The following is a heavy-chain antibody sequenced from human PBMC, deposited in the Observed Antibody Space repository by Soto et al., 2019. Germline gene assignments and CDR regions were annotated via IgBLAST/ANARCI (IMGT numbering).Heavy chain of an antibody. D-gene: IGHD2-8*01. CDR2: INAGNGNT. CDR3: ARDMSGYCTNGVCYMYWFDP. CDR1: GYTFTSYA. V-gene: IGHV1-3*01. Sequence: ASVKVSCKASGYTFTSYAMHWVRQAPGQRLEWMGWINAGNGNTKYSQKFQGRVTITRDTSASTASMGLSSLRSEDTAVYYCARDMSGYCTNGVCYMYWFDPWGQGTLFTVSS. J-gene: IGHJ5*02.